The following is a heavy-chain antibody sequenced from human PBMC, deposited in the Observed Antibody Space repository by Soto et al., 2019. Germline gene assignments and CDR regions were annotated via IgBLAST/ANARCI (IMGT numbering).Heavy chain of an antibody. CDR2: IYSGGST. J-gene: IGHJ6*02. Sequence: EVQLVETGGGLIQPGGSLRLSCAASGFTVSSNYMSWVRQAPGKGLEWVSVIYSGGSTYYADSVKGRFTISRDNSKNTLYLQMNSLRAEDTAVYYCTRGSESITIFGVDAYYYGMDVWGQGTTVTVSS. CDR1: GFTVSSNY. V-gene: IGHV3-53*02. CDR3: TRGSESITIFGVDAYYYGMDV. D-gene: IGHD3-3*01.